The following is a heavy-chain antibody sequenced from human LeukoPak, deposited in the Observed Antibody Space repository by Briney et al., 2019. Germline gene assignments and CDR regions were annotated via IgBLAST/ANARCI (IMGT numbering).Heavy chain of an antibody. CDR2: INTNTGNP. CDR1: GYTFTSYY. CDR3: ARNWDQWLAPYYFDY. V-gene: IGHV7-4-1*02. J-gene: IGHJ4*02. Sequence: ASVKVSLKASGYTFTSYYMHWVRQAPGQGLEWMGWINTNTGNPTYAQGFTGRFVFSLDTSVSTAYLLISSLKSEDTAVYYCARNWDQWLAPYYFDYWGQGTLVTVSS. D-gene: IGHD6-19*01.